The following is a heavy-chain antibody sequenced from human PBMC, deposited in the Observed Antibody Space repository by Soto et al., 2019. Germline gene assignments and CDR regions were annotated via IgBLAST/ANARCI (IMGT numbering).Heavy chain of an antibody. CDR3: ARMGSGWYDFDY. CDR2: INHSGST. CDR1: GGSFSGYY. V-gene: IGHV4-34*01. Sequence: SETLSLTCAVYGGSFSGYYWSWIRQPPGKGLEWIGEINHSGSTNYNPSLKSRVTISVDTSKNQFSLKLSSVTAADTAVYYCARMGSGWYDFDYWGQGTLVTVSS. J-gene: IGHJ4*02. D-gene: IGHD6-19*01.